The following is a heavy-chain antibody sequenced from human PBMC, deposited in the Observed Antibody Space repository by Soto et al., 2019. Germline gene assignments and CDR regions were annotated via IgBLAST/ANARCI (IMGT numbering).Heavy chain of an antibody. J-gene: IGHJ4*01. D-gene: IGHD2-15*01. CDR2: INPNSGDT. CDR1: VFSVDTTCC. V-gene: IGHV1-2*02. CDR3: GSPRSGPSPDVGH. Sequence: ASVKVSCKASVFSVDTTCCIHWVRRAPGQGLEWMGSINPNSGDTNYAQNFQGGVTMTRDTSISTAYMEVSSLTSDDTAVYYCGSPRSGPSPDVGHWGHGTVVTVSS.